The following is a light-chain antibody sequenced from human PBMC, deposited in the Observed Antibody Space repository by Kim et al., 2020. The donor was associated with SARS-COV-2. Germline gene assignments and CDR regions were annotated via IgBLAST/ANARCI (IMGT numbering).Light chain of an antibody. Sequence: NFMLTQPHSVSESPGKTVTISCTRSSGSIASNYVQWYQQRPGSAPTTVIYEDNQRPSGVPDRFSGSIDSSSNSASLTISGLKTEDEADYYCQSYDNYSWVFGRGTQLTVL. J-gene: IGLJ3*02. CDR3: QSYDNYSWV. CDR2: EDN. CDR1: SGSIASNY. V-gene: IGLV6-57*04.